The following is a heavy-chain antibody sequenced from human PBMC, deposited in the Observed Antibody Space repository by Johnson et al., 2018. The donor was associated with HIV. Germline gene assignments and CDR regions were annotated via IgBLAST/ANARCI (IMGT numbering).Heavy chain of an antibody. CDR1: GFTFSSYA. V-gene: IGHV3-23*04. CDR3: ATSYLEGLFDDGHAFDI. CDR2: ISGSGGST. J-gene: IGHJ3*02. Sequence: MQLVESGGGVVQPGRSLRLSCAASGFTFSSYAMSWVRQAPGKGLEWVSAISGSGGSTYYADSVKGRFTISRDNSKNTLYLQMNSLRAEDTAVYYRATSYLEGLFDDGHAFDIWGQGTMVTVSS. D-gene: IGHD3-3*01.